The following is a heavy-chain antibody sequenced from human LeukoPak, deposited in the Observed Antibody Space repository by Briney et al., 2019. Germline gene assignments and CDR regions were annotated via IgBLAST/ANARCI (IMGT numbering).Heavy chain of an antibody. D-gene: IGHD3-3*01. CDR2: INHGGST. Sequence: SETLSVTCAVYGGSFSGYYWSWIRQPPGKGLEWIGEINHGGSTNYNPSLKSRVTISIDTSKNQFSLKLSSVTAADTAVYYCARLDWSGYYIDNWGQGTLVIVSS. V-gene: IGHV4-34*01. J-gene: IGHJ4*02. CDR3: ARLDWSGYYIDN. CDR1: GGSFSGYY.